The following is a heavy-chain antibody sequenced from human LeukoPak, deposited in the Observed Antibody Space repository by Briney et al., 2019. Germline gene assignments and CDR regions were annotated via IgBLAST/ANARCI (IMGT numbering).Heavy chain of an antibody. V-gene: IGHV1-69*05. CDR2: VIAIFGRV. J-gene: IGHJ4*02. Sequence: ASVKVSCKASRGTFSNYGISWVRQAPGRGLEWMGGVIAIFGRVKYGQKFQGRATITTDESTSTAYMELSSLRSEDTAVYYCARSPRGYDSSGYYFDYWGQGTLVTVSS. D-gene: IGHD3-22*01. CDR3: ARSPRGYDSSGYYFDY. CDR1: RGTFSNYG.